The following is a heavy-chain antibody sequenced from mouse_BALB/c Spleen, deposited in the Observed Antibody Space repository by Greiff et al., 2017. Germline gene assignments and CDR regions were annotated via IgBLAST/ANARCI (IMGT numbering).Heavy chain of an antibody. J-gene: IGHJ2*01. D-gene: IGHD4-1*01. CDR2: IDPSDSYT. Sequence: QVQLQQSGAELVKPGASVKLSCKASGYTFTSYWMHWVKQRPGQGLEWIGEIDPSDSYTNYNQKFKGKATLTVDKSSSTAYMQLSSLTSEDSAVYYCARGKANWDYFDYWGQGTTLTVSS. V-gene: IGHV1-69*02. CDR1: GYTFTSYW. CDR3: ARGKANWDYFDY.